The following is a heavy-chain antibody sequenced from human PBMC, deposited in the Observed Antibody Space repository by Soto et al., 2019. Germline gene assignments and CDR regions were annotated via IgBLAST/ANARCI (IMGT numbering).Heavy chain of an antibody. CDR2: IDQNGIT. CDR1: GDPISSSKL. V-gene: IGHV4-4*02. J-gene: IGHJ6*02. CDR3: ARLNRDYYYYGMDV. Sequence: TLSLTCAVSGDPISSSKLWTWVRQTPGKGLEWIGKIDQNGITNYNPSLESRVTILKDNSKNQLSLKLTSVTAVDSAVYYCARLNRDYYYYGMDVWGQGATVTVSS.